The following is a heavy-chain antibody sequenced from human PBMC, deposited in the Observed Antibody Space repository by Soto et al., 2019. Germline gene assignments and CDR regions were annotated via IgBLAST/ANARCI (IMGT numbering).Heavy chain of an antibody. CDR2: IYYSGST. Sequence: SETLSLTCTVSGDSVSGGSFYWTWIRQPPGKGLEWIGYIYYSGSTNYNPSLKSRVTMSVDTSKNQFSLNLRSVTAADTAVYYFVIYDSRGYSAGPAEYFQHWGEGTLVTVSS. D-gene: IGHD3-22*01. V-gene: IGHV4-61*01. CDR3: VIYDSRGYSAGPAEYFQH. J-gene: IGHJ1*01. CDR1: GDSVSGGSFY.